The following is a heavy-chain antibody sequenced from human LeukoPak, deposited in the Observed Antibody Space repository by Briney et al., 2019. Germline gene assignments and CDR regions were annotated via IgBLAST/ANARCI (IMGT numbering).Heavy chain of an antibody. V-gene: IGHV4-59*01. CDR3: ARYHCIPDTCYNFDY. J-gene: IGHJ4*02. Sequence: SETLFLTCSVSGGSISGYYWAWVRQPPGKGLEWVGYIHSNGRTYHNPSLQSRVTMSVDTSKSQFSLTLTSVTTADTAVYYCARYHCIPDTCYNFDYWGQGALVTVSS. D-gene: IGHD2-2*02. CDR1: GGSISGYY. CDR2: IHSNGRT.